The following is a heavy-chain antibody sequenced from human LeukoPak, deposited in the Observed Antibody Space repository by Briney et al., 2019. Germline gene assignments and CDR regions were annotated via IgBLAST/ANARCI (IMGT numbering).Heavy chain of an antibody. D-gene: IGHD3-22*01. J-gene: IGHJ5*02. V-gene: IGHV1-46*01. CDR1: GGTFSSYA. CDR3: ARDGYYYDSSRRFDP. CDR2: INPSGGST. Sequence: ASVKVSCKASGGTFSSYAISWVRQAPGQGLEWMGIINPSGGSTSYAQKFQGRVTMTRDTSTSTVYMELSSLRSEDTAVYYCARDGYYYDSSRRFDPWGQGTLVTVSS.